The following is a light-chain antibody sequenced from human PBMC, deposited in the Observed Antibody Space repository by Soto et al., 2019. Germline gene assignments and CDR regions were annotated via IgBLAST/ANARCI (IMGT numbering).Light chain of an antibody. CDR1: QSVSSY. CDR3: QKRSNWLT. Sequence: EIVLTQSPATLSLSPGERATLSCRASQSVSSYLAWYQQKPGQAPRLLIYDASNRATGIPARFSGSGSGTGFTLTNSSLEPEDFAVYYCQKRSNWLTFGGGTKVEIK. CDR2: DAS. J-gene: IGKJ4*01. V-gene: IGKV3-11*01.